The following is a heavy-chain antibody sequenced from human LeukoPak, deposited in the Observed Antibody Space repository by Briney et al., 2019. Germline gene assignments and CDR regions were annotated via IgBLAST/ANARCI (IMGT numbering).Heavy chain of an antibody. V-gene: IGHV1-18*01. D-gene: IGHD2-2*02. CDR2: ISAYNGNT. CDR1: GYTFTSYG. J-gene: IGHJ5*02. Sequence: ASVKVSCKASGYTFTSYGISWVRQAPGQGLEWMGWISAYNGNTNYAQKLQGRVTMTTDTSTSTAYMELRSLRSDDTAVYYCAREDCSSTSCYTVWSDPWGQGTLVTVSS. CDR3: AREDCSSTSCYTVWSDP.